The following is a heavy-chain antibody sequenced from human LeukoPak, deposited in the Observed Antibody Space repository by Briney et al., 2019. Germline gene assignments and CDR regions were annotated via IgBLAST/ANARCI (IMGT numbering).Heavy chain of an antibody. D-gene: IGHD6-13*01. CDR2: IYYSGST. J-gene: IGHJ3*02. CDR3: AREISIAAAGTHLDAFDI. V-gene: IGHV4-59*01. CDR1: GGSISSYY. Sequence: SETLSLTCTVSGGSISSYYWSWIRQPPGKGLEWIGYIYYSGSTNYNPSLKSRVTISVDTSKNQFSLKLSSVTAADTAVYYCAREISIAAAGTHLDAFDIWGQGTMVTVSS.